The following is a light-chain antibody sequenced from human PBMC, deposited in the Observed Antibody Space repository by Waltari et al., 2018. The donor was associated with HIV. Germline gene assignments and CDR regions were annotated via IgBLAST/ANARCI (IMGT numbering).Light chain of an antibody. J-gene: IGKJ1*01. CDR3: QQYNTWPRT. CDR1: QSVITN. CDR2: ATS. V-gene: IGKV3-15*01. Sequence: EIVMTQSPATLSVSPGERVTLSCRASQSVITNLAWYQQKFGQPPRPLIYATSIRATNMPARFSGGGSGTEFTLTISSLQSEDFAIYYCQQYNTWPRTFGQGTKVEV.